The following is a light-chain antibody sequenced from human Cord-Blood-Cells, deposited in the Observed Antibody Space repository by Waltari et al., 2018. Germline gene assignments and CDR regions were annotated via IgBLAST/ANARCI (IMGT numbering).Light chain of an antibody. Sequence: QSALTQPASVSGSPGQSITISCPGTSSDVGGYNYVSRYQQHPGKAPKLMIYDVSKRPSGVSNRFSGSKSGNTASLTISGLQAEDEADYYCSSYTSSSTYVFGTGTKVTVL. CDR2: DVS. J-gene: IGLJ1*01. V-gene: IGLV2-14*01. CDR1: SSDVGGYNY. CDR3: SSYTSSSTYV.